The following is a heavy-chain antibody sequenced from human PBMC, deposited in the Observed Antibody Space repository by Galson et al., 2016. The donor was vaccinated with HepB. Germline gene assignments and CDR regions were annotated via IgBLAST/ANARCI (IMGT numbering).Heavy chain of an antibody. J-gene: IGHJ5*02. CDR2: ISGSSSNI. CDR1: GFSFSTYG. CDR3: ARGPTQKYGTVIFDP. Sequence: SLRLSCAASGFSFSTYGMNWVRQAPGKGLEWLSYISGSSSNIYYADSVKGRFTISRDKAKNSLYLQMNSLRDEDTAVYYCARGPTQKYGTVIFDPRGQGTLVTVSS. D-gene: IGHD2/OR15-2a*01. V-gene: IGHV3-48*02.